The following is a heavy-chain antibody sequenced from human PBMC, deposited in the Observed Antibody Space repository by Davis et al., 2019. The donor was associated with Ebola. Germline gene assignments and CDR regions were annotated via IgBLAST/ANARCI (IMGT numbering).Heavy chain of an antibody. Sequence: SETLSLTCTVSGGSISSYYWSWIRQPPGKGLEWIGSIYYSGSTNYNPSLKSRVTISVDTSKNQFSLKLSSVTAADTAVYYCARGLTSRWLRYGGFGYWGQGTLVTVSS. CDR2: IYYSGST. CDR3: ARGLTSRWLRYGGFGY. J-gene: IGHJ4*02. V-gene: IGHV4-59*12. D-gene: IGHD5-12*01. CDR1: GGSISSYY.